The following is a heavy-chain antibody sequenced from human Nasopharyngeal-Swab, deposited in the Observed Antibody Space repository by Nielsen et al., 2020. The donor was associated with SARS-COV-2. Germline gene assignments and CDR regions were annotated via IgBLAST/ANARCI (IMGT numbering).Heavy chain of an antibody. CDR3: VGSSWYGDYYYYYGMDV. Sequence: SETLSLTCNVSGGSIRSSSYYWGWIRQPPGKGLEWIGSIYYSGSTYYNPSLKSRVTISVDTSKNQFSLKLSSVTVADTAVYYCVGSSWYGDYYYYYGMDVWGQGTTVTVSS. J-gene: IGHJ6*02. V-gene: IGHV4-39*07. CDR1: GGSIRSSSYY. D-gene: IGHD6-13*01. CDR2: IYYSGST.